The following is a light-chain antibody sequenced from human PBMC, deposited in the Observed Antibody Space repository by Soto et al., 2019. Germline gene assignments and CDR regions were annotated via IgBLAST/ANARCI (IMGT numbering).Light chain of an antibody. J-gene: IGKJ5*01. CDR2: GAS. Sequence: ETVMTQSPATLSVSPGESATLPCRASQSVSSNLAWYQQKPGQAPRLLMSGASTRAAGIPARFSGSGSGTEFTLTISSLQSEDFAAYYCQQYNNWPPITVGQGTRLEIK. CDR1: QSVSSN. V-gene: IGKV3-15*01. CDR3: QQYNNWPPIT.